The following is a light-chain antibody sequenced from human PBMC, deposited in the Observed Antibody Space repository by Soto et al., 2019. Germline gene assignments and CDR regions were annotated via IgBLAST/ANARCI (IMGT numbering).Light chain of an antibody. V-gene: IGLV2-14*01. CDR1: SSDIGNYNY. CDR2: DVS. J-gene: IGLJ1*01. Sequence: QSALTQPASLSGSPGQSITISCTGTSSDIGNYNYVSWYQQHPGKAPKLMIYDVSNRPSGVSDRFSGSKSGNTASLSISGLQAEDEADYYCSSYTTSSTLVFGTGTKVTVL. CDR3: SSYTTSSTLV.